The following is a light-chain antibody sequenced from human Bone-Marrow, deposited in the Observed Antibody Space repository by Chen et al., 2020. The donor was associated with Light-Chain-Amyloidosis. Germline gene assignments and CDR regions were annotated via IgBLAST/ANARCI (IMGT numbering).Light chain of an antibody. CDR3: NSYTTSSSPVV. CDR1: NSDIGGYNY. J-gene: IGLJ2*01. CDR2: DVS. Sequence: QSALTQPASVSGSPGQSITISCTGTNSDIGGYNYVSWYQQHPGKAPKLIIYDVSHRLSGISKRFSGSESGNTASLTVSGLQAEDEADYYCNSYTTSSSPVVFGGGTKLTVL. V-gene: IGLV2-14*01.